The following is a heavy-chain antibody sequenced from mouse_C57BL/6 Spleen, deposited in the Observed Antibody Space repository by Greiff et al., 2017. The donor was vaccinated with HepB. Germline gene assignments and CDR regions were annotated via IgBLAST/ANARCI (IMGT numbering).Heavy chain of an antibody. D-gene: IGHD1-1*01. CDR2: ISSGGSYT. V-gene: IGHV5-6*01. CDR3: ALHYYGSSRGFAY. J-gene: IGHJ3*01. CDR1: GFTFSSYG. Sequence: EVQGVESGGDLVKPGGSLKLSCAASGFTFSSYGMSWVRQTPDKRLEWVATISSGGSYTYYPDSVKGRFTISRDNAKNTLYLQMSSLKSEDTAMYYCALHYYGSSRGFAYWGQGTLVTVSA.